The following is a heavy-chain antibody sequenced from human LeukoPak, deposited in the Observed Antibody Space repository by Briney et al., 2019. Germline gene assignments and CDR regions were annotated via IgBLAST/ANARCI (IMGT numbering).Heavy chain of an antibody. CDR3: ATTLDYGCFDP. J-gene: IGHJ5*02. D-gene: IGHD3-16*01. CDR1: GGSISSYS. Sequence: RPSETLSLTCTVSGGSISSYSWSWIRQPAGKGLEWIRLFYASGITNYNPSLKTRVTISVDTSKNQFSLNLRSVTAADTAIYYCATTLDYGCFDPWGQGALVTVSS. V-gene: IGHV4-4*07. CDR2: FYASGIT.